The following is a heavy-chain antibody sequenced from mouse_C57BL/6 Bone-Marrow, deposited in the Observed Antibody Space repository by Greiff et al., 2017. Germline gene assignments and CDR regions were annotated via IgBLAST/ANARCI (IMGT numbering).Heavy chain of an antibody. D-gene: IGHD1-1*01. CDR1: GYTFTSYD. CDR3: ARDGRATVVAGDY. Sequence: VKLMESGPELVKPGASVKLSCKASGYTFTSYDINWVKQRPGQGLEWIGWIYPRDGSTKYNEKFKGKATLTVDTSSSTAYMELHSLTSEDSAVYFCARDGRATVVAGDYWGQGTTLTVSS. CDR2: IYPRDGST. V-gene: IGHV1-85*01. J-gene: IGHJ2*01.